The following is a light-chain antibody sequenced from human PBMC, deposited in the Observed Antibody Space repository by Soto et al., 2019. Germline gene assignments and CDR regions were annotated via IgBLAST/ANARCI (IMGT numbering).Light chain of an antibody. CDR2: DAS. J-gene: IGKJ4*01. V-gene: IGKV3-11*01. CDR3: QQRSAWCYT. Sequence: DIVLTQSPATLSLSPGERATLSCRASQSVGSYLAWYQQKPGQAPRLLIYDASNRATGIPARFSGSGSGTAFTLPTSSLEAEDYAVYYCQQRSAWCYTFGGGTKLEIK. CDR1: QSVGSY.